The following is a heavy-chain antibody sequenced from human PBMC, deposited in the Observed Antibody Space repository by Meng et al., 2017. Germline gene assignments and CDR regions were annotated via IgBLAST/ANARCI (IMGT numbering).Heavy chain of an antibody. CDR1: GFTFSSYW. V-gene: IGHV3-7*01. D-gene: IGHD1-1*01. Sequence: GESLKISCAASGFTFSSYWMSWVRQAPGKGLEWVANIKQDGSEKYYVDSVKGRFTISRDNAKNSLYLQMNSLRAEDTAVYYCASISRTRAHGMDVWGQGTTVTVSS. CDR2: IKQDGSEK. CDR3: ASISRTRAHGMDV. J-gene: IGHJ6*02.